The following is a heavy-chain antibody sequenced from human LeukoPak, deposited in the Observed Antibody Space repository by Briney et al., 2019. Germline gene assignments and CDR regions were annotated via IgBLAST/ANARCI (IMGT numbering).Heavy chain of an antibody. J-gene: IGHJ3*02. CDR3: AVNSTRHTFDI. D-gene: IGHD5/OR15-5a*01. Sequence: SETLSLTCTVPGGSLSTYYWSWIRQSPGKGREGIGSIYYSGSTNYNPSLTSRVSISVDTPKNQFSLELSSVTGADTAVYYCAVNSTRHTFDIWGQGTMVTVSS. CDR1: GGSLSTYY. V-gene: IGHV4-59*08. CDR2: IYYSGST.